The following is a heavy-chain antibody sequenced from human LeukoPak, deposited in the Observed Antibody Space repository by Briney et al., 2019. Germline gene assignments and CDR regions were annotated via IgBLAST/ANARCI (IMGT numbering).Heavy chain of an antibody. J-gene: IGHJ4*02. D-gene: IGHD3-22*01. CDR2: ISGSIYI. CDR1: GFTFSTYS. CDR3: AKRGVVIRVILVGFHKEAYYFDS. V-gene: IGHV3-21*01. Sequence: GGSLRLSCAASGFTFSTYSMNWVRQAPGKGLEWVSSISGSIYIYYADSVKGRSTISRDNATNSLYPKMNSLRAKDTAVYYCAKRGVVIRVILVGFHKEAYYFDSWAREPWSPSPQ.